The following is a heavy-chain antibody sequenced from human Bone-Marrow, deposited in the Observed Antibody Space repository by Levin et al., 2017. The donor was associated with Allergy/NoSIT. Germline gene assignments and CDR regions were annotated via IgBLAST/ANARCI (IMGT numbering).Heavy chain of an antibody. CDR1: GYNFATYW. CDR2: IFPGDSDT. J-gene: IGHJ4*02. D-gene: IGHD1-26*01. V-gene: IGHV5-51*01. Sequence: GESLKISCEGFGYNFATYWIGWVRQMPGKGPEDMGIIFPGDSDTRYNPSFQGHVTISADKSISTAYLQWSSLKASDTAIYYCARISEGGTAGRGDLFDYWGQGTLVTVSS. CDR3: ARISEGGTAGRGDLFDY.